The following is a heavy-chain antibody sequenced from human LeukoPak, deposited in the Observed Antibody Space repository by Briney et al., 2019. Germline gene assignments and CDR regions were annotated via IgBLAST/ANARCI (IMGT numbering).Heavy chain of an antibody. J-gene: IGHJ3*02. V-gene: IGHV3-48*04. D-gene: IGHD1-26*01. Sequence: GGSLRLSCAASGFTFSSYSMNWVRQAPGKGLEWVSYISSSSSTIYYADSVKGRFTISRDNAKNSLYLQMNSLRAEDTAVYYCARRGIVGATTTEGAFDIWGQGTMVTVSS. CDR1: GFTFSSYS. CDR2: ISSSSSTI. CDR3: ARRGIVGATTTEGAFDI.